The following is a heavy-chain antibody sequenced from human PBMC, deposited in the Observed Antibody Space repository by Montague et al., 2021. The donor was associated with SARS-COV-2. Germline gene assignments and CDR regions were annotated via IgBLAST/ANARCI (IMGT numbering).Heavy chain of an antibody. Sequence: SETLSLTCTVSGGSISSHYWSWIRQPPGKGLEWIGYIYYSGSTNYNTSLKSRVTISVDTSKNQFSLKLSSVTAADTAVYYCARGSGWVGNAFDIWGQGTMVTVSS. D-gene: IGHD6-19*01. CDR2: IYYSGST. CDR1: GGSISSHY. J-gene: IGHJ3*02. V-gene: IGHV4-59*11. CDR3: ARGSGWVGNAFDI.